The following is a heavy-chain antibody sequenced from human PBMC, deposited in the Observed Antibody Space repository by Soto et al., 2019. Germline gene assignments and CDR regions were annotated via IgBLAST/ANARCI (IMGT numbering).Heavy chain of an antibody. D-gene: IGHD2-21*02. CDR1: GFSFRNTW. V-gene: IGHV3-15*07. Sequence: EVQLVESGGGLVKPGGSLRLSCAASGFSFRNTWMNWVRQAPGKGLEWVGRIKSESDGGTTEYGAAVRGRFTISRDVSGSTLYLKMNSLGTEDTAVYPCTTFSVVTANEYWGQAALVTVSS. CDR3: TTFSVVTANEY. J-gene: IGHJ4*02. CDR2: IKSESDGGTT.